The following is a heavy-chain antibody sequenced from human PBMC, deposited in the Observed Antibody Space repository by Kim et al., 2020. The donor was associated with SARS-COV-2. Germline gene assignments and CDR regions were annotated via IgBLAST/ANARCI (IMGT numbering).Heavy chain of an antibody. CDR3: AKFRDAEKRKADYYYGMDV. Sequence: GRFTISRDNSKNTMCLQMNSLRAEDTAVYYCAKFRDAEKRKADYYYGMDVWGQGTTVTVSS. J-gene: IGHJ6*02. V-gene: IGHV3-23*01.